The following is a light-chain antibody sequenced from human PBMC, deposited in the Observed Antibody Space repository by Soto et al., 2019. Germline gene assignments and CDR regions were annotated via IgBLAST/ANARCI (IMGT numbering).Light chain of an antibody. CDR2: NNN. Sequence: QSVLTQPPSASGTPGQKVTISCSASSSNIGPNAVNWYQQLPGTAPKLLLYNNNQRPSGVSDRFSGSKSGTSASLAISGLQSDDEADYHCAAWDDSLNGLVFGTGTKLTVL. CDR1: SSNIGPNA. J-gene: IGLJ1*01. CDR3: AAWDDSLNGLV. V-gene: IGLV1-44*01.